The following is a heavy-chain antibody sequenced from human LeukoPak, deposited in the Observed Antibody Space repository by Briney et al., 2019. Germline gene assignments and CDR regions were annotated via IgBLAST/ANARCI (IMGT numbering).Heavy chain of an antibody. CDR1: GFTVSSNY. CDR2: IRGSGSGGST. CDR3: AKDVDAAAGLGFDY. D-gene: IGHD6-13*01. Sequence: GGSLRLTCAASGFTVSSNYMSWVLQAPGKGLEWVSGIRGSGSGGSTYYADSVKGRFTISRDDSKNTLYLQMNSLRAEDTAVYYCAKDVDAAAGLGFDYWGQGTLVTVSS. J-gene: IGHJ4*02. V-gene: IGHV3-23*01.